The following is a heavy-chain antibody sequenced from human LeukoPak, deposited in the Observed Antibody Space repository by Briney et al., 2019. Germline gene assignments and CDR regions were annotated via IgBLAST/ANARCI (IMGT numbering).Heavy chain of an antibody. Sequence: SETLSLTCAVYGGSFSGYYWSWIRQPPGKGLEWIGEINHSGSTNYNPSLKSRVTISVDTSKNQFSLKLSSVTAADTAVYYCARALGYCSSTSCYIDYWGQGTPVTVSS. V-gene: IGHV4-34*01. CDR1: GGSFSGYY. J-gene: IGHJ4*02. D-gene: IGHD2-2*02. CDR3: ARALGYCSSTSCYIDY. CDR2: INHSGST.